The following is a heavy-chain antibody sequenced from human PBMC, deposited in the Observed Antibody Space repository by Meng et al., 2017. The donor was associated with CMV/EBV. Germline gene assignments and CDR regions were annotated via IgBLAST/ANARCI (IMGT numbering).Heavy chain of an antibody. Sequence: LQLEESGLGLAKPSETLDLNCTVSGGLISSSSYYWGWIRQPPGKGLEWTGSIYYSGSTYYNPSLKSRVTISVDTSKNQFSLKLSSVTAADTAVYYCARERGYSSPRFDYWGQGTLVTVSS. CDR2: IYYSGST. CDR1: GGLISSSSYY. J-gene: IGHJ4*02. CDR3: ARERGYSSPRFDY. V-gene: IGHV4-39*07. D-gene: IGHD6-13*01.